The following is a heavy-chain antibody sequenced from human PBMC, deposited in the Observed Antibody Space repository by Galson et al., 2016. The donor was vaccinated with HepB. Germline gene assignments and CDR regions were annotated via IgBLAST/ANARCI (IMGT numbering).Heavy chain of an antibody. D-gene: IGHD2-2*03. J-gene: IGHJ4*02. CDR2: TNGNGDSR. Sequence: SLRLSCAASGFTFSSYSMHWVRQAPGQGLEYVSATNGNGDSRYYADSVRGRLTISRDNSKNKLYLRMDSLRAEDMAVYYCARVGSGYDYWGQGTLVTVSS. CDR1: GFTFSSYS. CDR3: ARVGSGYDY. V-gene: IGHV3-64*02.